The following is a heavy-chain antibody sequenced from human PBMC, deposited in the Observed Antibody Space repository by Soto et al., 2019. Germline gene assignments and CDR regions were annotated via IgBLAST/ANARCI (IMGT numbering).Heavy chain of an antibody. CDR2: ISGSGGTT. J-gene: IGHJ3*02. Sequence: EVQLLESGGGLVQPGGSLRLSCAASGFTFSNSVMSWVRQAPGKGLEWVSTISGSGGTTYYADCVKGRFTISRDNSKNTLYLQMNSLRAEDTAAYYCAKAPHGFPFRAFDIWGQGTMVTVSS. V-gene: IGHV3-23*01. CDR1: GFTFSNSV. CDR3: AKAPHGFPFRAFDI.